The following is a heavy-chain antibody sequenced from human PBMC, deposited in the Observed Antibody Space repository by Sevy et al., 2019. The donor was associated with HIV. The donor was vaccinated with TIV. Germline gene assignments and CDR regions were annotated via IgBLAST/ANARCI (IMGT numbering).Heavy chain of an antibody. Sequence: GGSLRLSCAASGFTLSGYAMSWVRQAPGKGLRWVSTITGSGNNTYYADSVKGRFTISRDNSKNIVYLQINSLRAEDTAVYYCAKSGYRAAVGTDWGQGTLVTVSS. CDR3: AKSGYRAAVGTD. CDR2: ITGSGNNT. CDR1: GFTLSGYA. V-gene: IGHV3-23*01. J-gene: IGHJ4*02. D-gene: IGHD6-13*01.